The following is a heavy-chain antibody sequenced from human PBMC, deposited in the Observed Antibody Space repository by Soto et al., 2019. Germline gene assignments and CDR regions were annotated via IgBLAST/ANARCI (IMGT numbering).Heavy chain of an antibody. CDR2: IYYSGST. CDR3: AGGLWDFWSGYSYYYYGMDV. D-gene: IGHD3-3*01. J-gene: IGHJ6*02. CDR1: GGSISSGGYY. Sequence: QVQLQESGPGLVKPSQTLSLTCTVSGGSISSGGYYWSWIRQHPGKGLEWIGYIYYSGSTYYNPSLKTRVNISVDTSKNQCSLKLGSVTAADTAVYYCAGGLWDFWSGYSYYYYGMDVWGQGTTVTVSS. V-gene: IGHV4-31*03.